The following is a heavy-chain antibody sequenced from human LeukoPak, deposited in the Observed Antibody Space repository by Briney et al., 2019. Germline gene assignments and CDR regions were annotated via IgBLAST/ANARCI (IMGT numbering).Heavy chain of an antibody. CDR1: GFTFSSYG. Sequence: PGGSLRLSCAASGFTFSSYGMHWVRQAPGKGLEWVAFIRYDGSDKYYADSVKGRFTISRDNSKNTLYVQMNSLRAEDTAVYYCTRDAGTRLKYSFGYGDYWGQGALVTVSS. CDR3: TRDAGTRLKYSFGYGDY. CDR2: IRYDGSDK. V-gene: IGHV3-30*02. D-gene: IGHD5-18*01. J-gene: IGHJ4*02.